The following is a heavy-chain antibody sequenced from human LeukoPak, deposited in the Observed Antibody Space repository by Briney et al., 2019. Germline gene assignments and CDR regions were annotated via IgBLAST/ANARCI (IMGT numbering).Heavy chain of an antibody. CDR3: AREYCTNGVCYTGINAFDI. Sequence: ASVKVSCKASGYTFTSYAMNWVRQAPGQGLEWMGWINTNTGNPTYAQGFTGRFVFSLDTSVSTAYLQISSLKAEDTAVYYCAREYCTNGVCYTGINAFDIWGQGTMVTVSS. D-gene: IGHD2-8*01. V-gene: IGHV7-4-1*02. CDR1: GYTFTSYA. J-gene: IGHJ3*02. CDR2: INTNTGNP.